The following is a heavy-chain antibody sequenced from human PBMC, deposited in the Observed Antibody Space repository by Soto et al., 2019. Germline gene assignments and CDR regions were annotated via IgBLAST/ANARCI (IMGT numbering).Heavy chain of an antibody. J-gene: IGHJ6*02. V-gene: IGHV3-23*01. Sequence: EVQLLESGGGLVQPGGSLRLSCAASGFTFSSYAMSWVRQAPGKGLEWVSAISGSGGSTYYADSVKGRFTISRDNSKNTLYLQMNSLRAADTAVYYCAKVGRGYCSGGSCYGMDVWGQGTTVTVSS. D-gene: IGHD2-15*01. CDR1: GFTFSSYA. CDR3: AKVGRGYCSGGSCYGMDV. CDR2: ISGSGGST.